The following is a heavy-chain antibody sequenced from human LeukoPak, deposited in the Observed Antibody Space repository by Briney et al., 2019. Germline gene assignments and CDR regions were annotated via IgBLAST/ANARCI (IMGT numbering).Heavy chain of an antibody. J-gene: IGHJ4*02. CDR3: ARRNTPHGNFDY. Sequence: GGSLRLSCAASGFTFSSYDMHWVRQATGKGLEWVSAIGVAANTFYSGSVKGRFTISRENAKNSLYLLMSSLRAEDTAVYYCARRNTPHGNFDYWGRGTLVTVSS. V-gene: IGHV3-13*01. CDR1: GFTFSSYD. CDR2: IGVAANT. D-gene: IGHD1-26*01.